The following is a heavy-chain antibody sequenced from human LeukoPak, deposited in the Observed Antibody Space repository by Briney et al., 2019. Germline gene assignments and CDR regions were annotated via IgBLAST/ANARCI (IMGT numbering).Heavy chain of an antibody. CDR2: ISYDGITE. CDR3: AELGITMIGGV. D-gene: IGHD3-10*02. Sequence: GGSLRLSCAASGFAFSSYAMHWVRQAPGRGLEWVAIISYDGITEDYSDSVKGRFSISRDNFKNTLYLQMNSLRAEDTAVYYCAELGITMIGGVWGKGTTVTISS. V-gene: IGHV3-30*04. J-gene: IGHJ6*04. CDR1: GFAFSSYA.